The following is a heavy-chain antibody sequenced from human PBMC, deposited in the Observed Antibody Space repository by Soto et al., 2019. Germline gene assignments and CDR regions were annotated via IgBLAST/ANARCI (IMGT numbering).Heavy chain of an antibody. CDR3: ARDFLTRISWGSTTAQYSYYGMEV. CDR2: VIPYTGNT. D-gene: IGHD3-9*01. CDR1: GYTFISYA. V-gene: IGHV1-18*01. Sequence: QFQLVQSGDEVKKPGASVRVSCKASGYTFISYALSWVRQAPGQGLEWIGRVIPYTGNTFYGQKFQGSVTITTDTATNTAYMDLRSLKSDDTAVYFCARDFLTRISWGSTTAQYSYYGMEVWGQGTMVTVSS. J-gene: IGHJ6*02.